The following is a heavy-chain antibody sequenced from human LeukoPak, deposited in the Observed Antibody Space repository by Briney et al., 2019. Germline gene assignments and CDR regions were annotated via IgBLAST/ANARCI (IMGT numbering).Heavy chain of an antibody. CDR2: ISSSGSTI. V-gene: IGHV3-48*03. CDR3: VSTHGGSFDY. D-gene: IGHD3-10*01. J-gene: IGHJ4*02. Sequence: PGGSLRLSCAASGCTFSGYEMNWVRQAPGKGLEWVSYISSSGSTIYYADSVKGRFTISRDNAKNSLYLQMNSLRAEDTAVYYCVSTHGGSFDYWGQGTLVTVSS. CDR1: GCTFSGYE.